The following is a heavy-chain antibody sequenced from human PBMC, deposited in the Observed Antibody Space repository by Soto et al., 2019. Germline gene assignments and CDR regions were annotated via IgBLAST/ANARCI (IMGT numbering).Heavy chain of an antibody. CDR1: GFTFSSYA. Sequence: GGSLRLSCAASGFTFSSYAMNWVRQAPGKGLEWVSVISGSGGSTYYADSVKGRFTISRDNSKNTLYLQMNSLRAEDTAVYYCAKDGGPDCTNGVCEDGPPYIGYFDYWGQGTLVTVSS. CDR3: AKDGGPDCTNGVCEDGPPYIGYFDY. V-gene: IGHV3-23*01. J-gene: IGHJ4*02. CDR2: ISGSGGST. D-gene: IGHD2-8*01.